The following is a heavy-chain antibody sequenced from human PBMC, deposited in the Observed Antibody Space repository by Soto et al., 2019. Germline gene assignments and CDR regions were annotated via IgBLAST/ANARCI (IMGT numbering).Heavy chain of an antibody. Sequence: GGSLRLSCAASGFTFSNAWMSWVRQAPGKGLEWVGRIKSKTAGGTTDYAAPVKGRFTISRDDSKNTLYLQMNSLKTEDTSAYYCNTLPYYDFWSGYDYWGQGTLVTVSS. CDR1: GFTFSNAW. V-gene: IGHV3-15*01. D-gene: IGHD3-3*01. CDR2: IKSKTAGGTT. J-gene: IGHJ4*02. CDR3: NTLPYYDFWSGYDY.